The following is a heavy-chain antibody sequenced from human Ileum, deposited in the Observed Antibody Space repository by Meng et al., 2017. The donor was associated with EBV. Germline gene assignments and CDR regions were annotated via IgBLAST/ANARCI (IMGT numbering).Heavy chain of an antibody. J-gene: IGHJ4*02. CDR2: LCPSGNT. V-gene: IGHV4-39*01. CDR1: GGSIPNGHYC. D-gene: IGHD4-17*01. CDR3: ARRRGDHDYLDD. Sequence: HLQWQESGSGWVKPSGTLSLVCPASGGSIPNGHYCGDWIRQAPGKGLEWITSLCPSGNTYNNPSLKSRVTTSVDTSKNQFSLWLNSMTAADTAVYYCARRRGDHDYLDDWGQGTLVTVSS.